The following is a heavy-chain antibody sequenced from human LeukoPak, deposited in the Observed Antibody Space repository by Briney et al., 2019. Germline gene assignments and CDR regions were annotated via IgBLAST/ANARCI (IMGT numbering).Heavy chain of an antibody. CDR3: ARVGVGAARPYYYYYMDV. CDR2: ISTDNGDT. J-gene: IGHJ6*03. Sequence: AASVKVSCKSSGYTFTTYGITWVRQAPGQGLEWMGWISTDNGDTNYAQKLQGRVTMTTDTSTSTAYMELRSLRSDDTAVYYCARVGVGAARPYYYYYMDVWGKGTTVTVSS. V-gene: IGHV1-18*01. CDR1: GYTFTTYG. D-gene: IGHD6-6*01.